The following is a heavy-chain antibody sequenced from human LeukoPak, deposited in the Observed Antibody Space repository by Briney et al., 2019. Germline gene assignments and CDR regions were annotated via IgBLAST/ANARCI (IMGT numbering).Heavy chain of an antibody. CDR3: ARVDYDILTGYYKPQSGPDAFDI. V-gene: IGHV1-8*01. CDR2: MNPNSGNT. Sequence: ASVKVSCKASGYTFTSYDINWVRQATGQGLEWMGWMNPNSGNTGYAQKFQGRVTMTRNTSISTAYMELSSLRSEDTAVYYCARVDYDILTGYYKPQSGPDAFDIWGQGTMVTVSS. D-gene: IGHD3-9*01. J-gene: IGHJ3*02. CDR1: GYTFTSYD.